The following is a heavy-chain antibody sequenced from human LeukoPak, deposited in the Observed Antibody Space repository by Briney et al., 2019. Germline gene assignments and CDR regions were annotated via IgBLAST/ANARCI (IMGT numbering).Heavy chain of an antibody. CDR1: GFPLSNYS. D-gene: IGHD3-22*01. V-gene: IGHV3-48*01. Sequence: GGSLRLSCAASGFPLSNYSMNWVRQAPGKGLEWVSYINIDSSTINYADSVKGRFTISRDNSKNSLYLQMNSLRAEDTAIYYCSTAKFDTWGQGTLVTVSS. J-gene: IGHJ5*02. CDR3: STAKFDT. CDR2: INIDSSTI.